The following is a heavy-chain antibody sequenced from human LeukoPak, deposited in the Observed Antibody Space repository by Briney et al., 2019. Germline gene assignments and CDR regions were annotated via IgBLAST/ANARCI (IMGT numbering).Heavy chain of an antibody. CDR3: ARHKSPLPLH. V-gene: IGHV4-39*01. CDR1: GGSISTYY. J-gene: IGHJ4*02. Sequence: ETLSLTCTVSGGSISTYYWGWIRQPPGKGLEWIGSIYYSGSTNYNPSLKSRVTISVDTSKNQFSLNLTSVTAADTAVYYCARHKSPLPLHWGQGTLVTVSS. D-gene: IGHD3-10*01. CDR2: IYYSGST.